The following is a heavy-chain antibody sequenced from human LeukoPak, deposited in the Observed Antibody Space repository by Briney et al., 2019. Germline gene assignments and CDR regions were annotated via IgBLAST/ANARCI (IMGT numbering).Heavy chain of an antibody. V-gene: IGHV4-34*01. CDR1: GGSFSGYY. CDR3: VSGSPYYHYGMDV. CDR2: INHSGST. J-gene: IGHJ6*02. Sequence: SETLSLTCAVSGGSFSGYYWSWIRQPPGKGLEWIGEINHSGSTNYNPSLKSRVTISVDTSKNQFSLKLSSVTAADTAVYYCVSGSPYYHYGMDVWGQGTTVTVSS.